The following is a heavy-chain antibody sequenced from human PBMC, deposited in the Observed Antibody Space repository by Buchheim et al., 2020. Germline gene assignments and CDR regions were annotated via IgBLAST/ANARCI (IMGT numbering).Heavy chain of an antibody. CDR1: GFTFSSYG. J-gene: IGHJ6*02. CDR2: ISYDGSNK. D-gene: IGHD1-26*01. Sequence: QVQLVESGGGVVQPGRSLRLSCAASGFTFSSYGMHWVRQAPGKGLEWVAVISYDGSNKYYADSVKGRFTISRDNSKNTLYLQMNSLRAEDTAVYYCARGKVGAYYYYYGMDVWGQGTT. CDR3: ARGKVGAYYYYYGMDV. V-gene: IGHV3-30*03.